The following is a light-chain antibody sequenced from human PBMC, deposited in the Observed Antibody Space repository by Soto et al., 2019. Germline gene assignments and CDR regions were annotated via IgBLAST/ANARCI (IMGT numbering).Light chain of an antibody. CDR1: SSDVGSSNG. Sequence: QSVLTQPPSVSGAPGQSVTISCTGTSSDVGSSNGVSWYQQPPGTAPKLMIYDVSNRPSGVPDRFSGSKSGNTASLTISGLQAEDEADYYCSSYTSTSTYVFGTGTKVTVL. J-gene: IGLJ1*01. CDR2: DVS. CDR3: SSYTSTSTYV. V-gene: IGLV2-18*02.